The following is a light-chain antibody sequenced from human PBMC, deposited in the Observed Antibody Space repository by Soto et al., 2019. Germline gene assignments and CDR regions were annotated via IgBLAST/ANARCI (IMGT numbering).Light chain of an antibody. CDR3: CSYAGSSTHVV. CDR2: EVT. CDR1: SSDVGSYNL. J-gene: IGLJ2*01. V-gene: IGLV2-23*02. Sequence: QSALTQPASVSGSPGQSITISCTGTSSDVGSYNLVSWYQQHPDKAPKLMIYEVTKRPSGVSTRISGSKSDNTASLTISGLQAEDEAHYYCCSYAGSSTHVVFGGGTKLTVL.